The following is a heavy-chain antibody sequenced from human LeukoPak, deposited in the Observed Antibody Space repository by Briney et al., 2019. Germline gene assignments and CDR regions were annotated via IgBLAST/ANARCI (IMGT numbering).Heavy chain of an antibody. CDR2: INHSGST. Sequence: PSETLSLTCAVYGGSLSGHYWSWIRQPPGKGLEWIGEINHSGSTTYNPSLRSRVTISVDTSKNQFSLKLTSVTAAGTAVYYCARNEDCSGGSCYNWFDPWGQGTLVTVSS. D-gene: IGHD2-15*01. CDR3: ARNEDCSGGSCYNWFDP. V-gene: IGHV4-34*01. J-gene: IGHJ5*02. CDR1: GGSLSGHY.